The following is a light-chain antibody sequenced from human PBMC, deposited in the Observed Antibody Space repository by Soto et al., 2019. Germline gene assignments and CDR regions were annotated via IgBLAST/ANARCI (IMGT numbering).Light chain of an antibody. CDR2: AAS. Sequence: DIQLTQSPSFLSASVGDRVTITCRASQGISTYLAWYQQKPGKAPKILIYAASTLQSGVPSRFSGSGSGTEFTLSISSLQPEYFATYHCPHLNHFGGGTKVEIK. J-gene: IGKJ4*01. V-gene: IGKV1-9*01. CDR3: PHLNH. CDR1: QGISTY.